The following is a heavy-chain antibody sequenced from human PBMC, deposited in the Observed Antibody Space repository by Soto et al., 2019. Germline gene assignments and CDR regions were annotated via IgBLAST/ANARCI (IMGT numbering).Heavy chain of an antibody. CDR2: INHSGST. D-gene: IGHD2-15*01. J-gene: IGHJ5*02. CDR1: GGSFSGYY. Sequence: SETLSLTCAVYGGSFSGYYWSWIRQPPGKGLEWIGEINHSGSTNYNPSLKSRVTIPVDTSKNQFSLKLSSVTAADTAVYYCARATKEDIVVVVAATRGVWFDPWGQGTLVTVSS. V-gene: IGHV4-34*01. CDR3: ARATKEDIVVVVAATRGVWFDP.